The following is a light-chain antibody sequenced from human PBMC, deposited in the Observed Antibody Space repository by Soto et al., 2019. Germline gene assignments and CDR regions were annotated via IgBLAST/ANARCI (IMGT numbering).Light chain of an antibody. V-gene: IGKV1-5*01. CDR2: DAS. Sequence: DIQRTQSPSSLSSSIGDRVTITCRASQSISSWLAWYQQKPGKAPKLLIYDASSLESGVPSRFSGSGSGTEFTLTISSLQPDDFATYYCQQYNSYSLFGQGTKVDIK. J-gene: IGKJ1*01. CDR3: QQYNSYSL. CDR1: QSISSW.